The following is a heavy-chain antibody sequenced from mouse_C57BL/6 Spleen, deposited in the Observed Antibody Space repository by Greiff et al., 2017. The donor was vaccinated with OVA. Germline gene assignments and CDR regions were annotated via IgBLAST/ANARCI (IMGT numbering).Heavy chain of an antibody. CDR1: GYTFTSYW. CDR3: ARITTASRGGY. J-gene: IGHJ2*01. D-gene: IGHD1-2*01. Sequence: VQLQQPGAELVRPGSSVKLSCKASGYTFTSYWMDWVKQRPGQGLEWIGNIYPSDSETHYNQKFKDKATLTVDKSSSTAYMQLSSLTSEDSAVYYCARITTASRGGYWGQGTTLTVSS. V-gene: IGHV1-61*01. CDR2: IYPSDSET.